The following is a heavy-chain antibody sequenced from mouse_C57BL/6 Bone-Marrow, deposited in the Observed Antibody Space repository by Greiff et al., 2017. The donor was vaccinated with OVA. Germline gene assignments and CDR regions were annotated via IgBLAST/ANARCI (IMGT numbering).Heavy chain of an antibody. CDR1: GFTFSSYG. Sequence: EVQLQESGGDLVKPGGSLKLSCAASGFTFSSYGMSWVRQTPDKRLEWVATISSGGSYTYYPDSVKGRFTISRDNAKNTLYLQMSSLKSEDTAMYYCARWNGTPAWFAYWGQGTLVTVSA. J-gene: IGHJ3*01. V-gene: IGHV5-6*01. D-gene: IGHD1-1*01. CDR3: ARWNGTPAWFAY. CDR2: ISSGGSYT.